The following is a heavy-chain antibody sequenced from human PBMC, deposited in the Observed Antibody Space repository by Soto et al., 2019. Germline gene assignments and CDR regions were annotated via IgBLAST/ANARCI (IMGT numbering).Heavy chain of an antibody. D-gene: IGHD1-1*01. V-gene: IGHV1-18*01. CDR2: ISAHNGNT. J-gene: IGHJ4*02. Sequence: QVHLVQSGAEVKKPGASVKVSCKGSGYTFTSYGITWVRQAPGQGLEWMGWISAHNGNTDYAQKLQGRVTVTRDTSTSTAYMARRSPRSDDTAVYYCARGRYGDYWGQGALVTVSS. CDR3: ARGRYGDY. CDR1: GYTFTSYG.